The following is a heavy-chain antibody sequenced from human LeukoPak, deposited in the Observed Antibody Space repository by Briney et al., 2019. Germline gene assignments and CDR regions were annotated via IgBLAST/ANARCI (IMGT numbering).Heavy chain of an antibody. J-gene: IGHJ3*02. CDR1: GYTFTSYY. Sequence: GASVEVSCKASGYTFTSYYMHWVRQAPGQGLEWMGIINPSGGSTSYAQKFQGRVTMTRDTSTSTVYMELSSLRSEDTAVYYCARSLKTTALLSLDAFDIWGQGTMVTVSS. D-gene: IGHD2-2*01. V-gene: IGHV1-46*01. CDR2: INPSGGST. CDR3: ARSLKTTALLSLDAFDI.